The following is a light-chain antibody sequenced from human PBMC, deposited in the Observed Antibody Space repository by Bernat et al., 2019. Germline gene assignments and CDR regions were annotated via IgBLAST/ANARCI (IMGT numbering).Light chain of an antibody. V-gene: IGKV3D-15*01. J-gene: IGKJ2*03. CDR2: SIS. CDR3: QMYKSPPHS. Sequence: PGERATLSCRTSQSVSSYLAWYQQKPGQTPKLLIYSISTRATGIPDRFSGSGSGTEFSLTISSLEPEDFAVYYGQMYKSPPHSFGQVTKVEIK. CDR1: QSVSSY.